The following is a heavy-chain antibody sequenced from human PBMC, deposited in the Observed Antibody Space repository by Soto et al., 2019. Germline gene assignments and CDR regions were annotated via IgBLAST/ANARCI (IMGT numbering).Heavy chain of an antibody. CDR1: GVTFSSYA. Sequence: EASVKVSCEASGVTFSSYAISWVRQAPGQGLEWMGGIIPIFGTANYAQKFQGRVTITADESTSTAYMELSSLRSEDTAVYYCARCIAVVRTPQGDWFDPWGQGTLVTVS. D-gene: IGHD6-19*01. J-gene: IGHJ5*02. CDR2: IIPIFGTA. CDR3: ARCIAVVRTPQGDWFDP. V-gene: IGHV1-69*13.